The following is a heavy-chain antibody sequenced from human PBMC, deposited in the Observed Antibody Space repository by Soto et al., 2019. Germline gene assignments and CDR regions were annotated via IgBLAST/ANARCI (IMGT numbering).Heavy chain of an antibody. CDR1: GGSISSYY. J-gene: IGHJ6*02. CDR2: IYYSGST. CDR3: ARSRAGGNLYYYYYYGMDV. D-gene: IGHD2-21*02. V-gene: IGHV4-59*01. Sequence: ASETLSLTCTFSGGSISSYYWSWIRQPPGKGLEWIGYIYYSGSTNYNPSLKSRVTISVDTSKNQFSLKLSSVTAADTAVYYCARSRAGGNLYYYYYYGMDVWGQGTTVTVSS.